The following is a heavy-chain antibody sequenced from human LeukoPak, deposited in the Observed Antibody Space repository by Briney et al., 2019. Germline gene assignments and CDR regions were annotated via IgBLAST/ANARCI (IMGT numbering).Heavy chain of an antibody. CDR2: INQDGSEK. V-gene: IGHV3-7*01. CDR3: ARVMRYYYGSNAYYLDY. D-gene: IGHD3-22*01. Sequence: GGSLRLSCAASGFTFSYYWMTWVRQAPGKGLEWVANINQDGSEKNYVDSVKGRFTISRDNAKNSLYLQLNSLRAEDTAVYYCARVMRYYYGSNAYYLDYWGQGTLVSVSS. J-gene: IGHJ4*02. CDR1: GFTFSYYW.